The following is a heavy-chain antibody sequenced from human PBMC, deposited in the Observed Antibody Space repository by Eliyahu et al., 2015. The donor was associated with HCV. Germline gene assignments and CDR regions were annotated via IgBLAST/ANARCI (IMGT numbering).Heavy chain of an antibody. V-gene: IGHV1-2*02. CDR3: ARDLGTKVTPGFDY. Sequence: QVQLVQSGAEVKKPGASXXVSCQPSGYTFTGYYXHWVRPAPGKGLEWMXWIYPNXGATIYAQKFQGRVTMTRDTSTAYMELSRLRPDDTAVYYCARDLGTKVTPGFDYWGQGTLVSVSS. J-gene: IGHJ4*02. CDR1: GYTFTGYY. D-gene: IGHD4-11*01. CDR2: IYPNXGAT.